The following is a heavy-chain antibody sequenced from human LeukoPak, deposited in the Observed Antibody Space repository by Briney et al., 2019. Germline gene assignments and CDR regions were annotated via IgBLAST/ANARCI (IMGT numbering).Heavy chain of an antibody. CDR2: IRSKAYGGTT. V-gene: IGHV3-49*04. Sequence: GGSLRLSCTASGFTFGGYAMSWVRQAPGKGLEWVGFIRSKAYGGTTEYAASVKGRFTISRDDSKSIAYLQMNSLKTEDTAVYYCTRLDYYDSSGYSYYFDYWGQGTLVTVSS. J-gene: IGHJ4*02. D-gene: IGHD3-22*01. CDR3: TRLDYYDSSGYSYYFDY. CDR1: GFTFGGYA.